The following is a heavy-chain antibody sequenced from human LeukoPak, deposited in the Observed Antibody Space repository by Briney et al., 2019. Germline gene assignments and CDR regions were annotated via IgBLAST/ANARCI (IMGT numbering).Heavy chain of an antibody. V-gene: IGHV3-74*01. J-gene: IGHJ4*02. CDR3: AKSLRTRIYCFDY. CDR1: GFTFSSHW. Sequence: GGSLRLSCAASGFTFSSHWMHWVRQAPGKGLVCVSRIKSDGTYSDYGDSVRGRFTISRDNSKNTLYLQMNSLRGEDTAVYYCAKSLRTRIYCFDYWGQGTLVTVSS. D-gene: IGHD1-7*01. CDR2: IKSDGTYS.